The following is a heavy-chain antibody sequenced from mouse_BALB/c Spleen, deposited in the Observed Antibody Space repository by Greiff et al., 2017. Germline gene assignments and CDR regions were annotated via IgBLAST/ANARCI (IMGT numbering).Heavy chain of an antibody. CDR3: ARESYGNYAMDY. Sequence: QVQLQQPGPELVKPGASVKISCKASGYAFSSSWMNWVKQRPGQGLEWIGRIYPGDGDTNYNGKFKGKATLTADKSSSTAYMQLSSLTSVDSAVYFCARESYGNYAMDYWGQGTSVTVSS. CDR2: IYPGDGDT. V-gene: IGHV1-82*01. D-gene: IGHD2-1*01. CDR1: GYAFSSSW. J-gene: IGHJ4*01.